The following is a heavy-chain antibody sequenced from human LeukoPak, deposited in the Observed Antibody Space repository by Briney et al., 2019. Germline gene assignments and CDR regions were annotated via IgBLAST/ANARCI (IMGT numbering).Heavy chain of an antibody. D-gene: IGHD3-22*01. CDR1: GFTSSSYS. CDR2: ISSSSSTI. Sequence: GGSLRLSCAASGFTSSSYSMNWVRQAPGKGLEWVSYISSSSSTIYYAESVKGRFNISRDNAKSSLYLQMNSLRDEDTAVYYCARLRNKWLVYYGMDVWGQGTTVTVSS. CDR3: ARLRNKWLVYYGMDV. V-gene: IGHV3-48*02. J-gene: IGHJ6*02.